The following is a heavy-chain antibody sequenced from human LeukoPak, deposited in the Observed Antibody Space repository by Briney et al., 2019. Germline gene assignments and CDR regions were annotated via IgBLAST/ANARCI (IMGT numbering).Heavy chain of an antibody. J-gene: IGHJ3*02. CDR1: GYTFTGYY. V-gene: IGHV1-18*04. CDR2: ISAYNGNT. Sequence: GASVKVSCKASGYTFTGYYMHWVRQAPGQGLEWMGWISAYNGNTNYAQKLQGRVTMTTDTSTSTAYMELRSLRSDDTAVYYCASGTLGSDDAFDIWGQGTMVTVSS. D-gene: IGHD7-27*01. CDR3: ASGTLGSDDAFDI.